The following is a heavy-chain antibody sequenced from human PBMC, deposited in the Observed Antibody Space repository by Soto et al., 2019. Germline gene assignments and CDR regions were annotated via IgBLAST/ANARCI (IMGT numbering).Heavy chain of an antibody. D-gene: IGHD3-10*01. J-gene: IGHJ3*02. CDR3: AREHNRGGAFDI. CDR1: GGSISSYY. V-gene: IGHV4-59*01. Sequence: SETLSLTCTVSGGSISSYYWSWIRQPPGKGLEWIGYIYYSWSTNYNPSLKSRVTISVYTSKNQFSLKLSSVTAAYTAVYYCAREHNRGGAFDIWGQGTMVTVSS. CDR2: IYYSWST.